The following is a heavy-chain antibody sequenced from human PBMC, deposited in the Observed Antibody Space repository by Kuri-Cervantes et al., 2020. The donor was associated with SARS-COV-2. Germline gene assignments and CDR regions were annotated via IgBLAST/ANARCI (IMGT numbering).Heavy chain of an antibody. CDR1: GDSVSSKIAA. J-gene: IGHJ5*02. Sequence: SETLSLTCAISGDSVSSKIAAWNWIRQSPSRGREWLGRTYYRSKWYDDYAVSVKSRISINPDTSKNQFSLHLNSVTPEDTAVYYCARGTNWPPDGWFDPWGQGTLVTVSS. D-gene: IGHD7-27*01. CDR3: ARGTNWPPDGWFDP. CDR2: TYYRSKWYD. V-gene: IGHV6-1*01.